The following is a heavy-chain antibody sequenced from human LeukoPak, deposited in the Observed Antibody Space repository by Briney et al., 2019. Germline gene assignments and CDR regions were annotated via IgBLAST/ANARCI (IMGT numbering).Heavy chain of an antibody. D-gene: IGHD4-23*01. CDR2: IYHSGST. CDR3: ARHGIASSRGSTVVKWYFDL. Sequence: PSGTLSLTCAVSGGSISSSNWWSWVRQPPGKGLEWIGEIYHSGSTNYNPSLKSRVTISVDKSKNQFSLKLSSVTAADTAVYYCARHGIASSRGSTVVKWYFDLWGRGTLVTVSS. V-gene: IGHV4-4*02. CDR1: GGSISSSNW. J-gene: IGHJ2*01.